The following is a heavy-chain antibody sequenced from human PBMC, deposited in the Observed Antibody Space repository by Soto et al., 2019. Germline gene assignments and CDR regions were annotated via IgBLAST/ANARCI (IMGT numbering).Heavy chain of an antibody. D-gene: IGHD6-13*01. Sequence: GGSLRLSCAASGFTFSSYAMHWVRQAPGKWLEWVAVISYDGSNKYYADSVKGRFTISRDNSKNTLYLQMNSLRAEDTAVYYCARDVRSSSWYFGYYYYYYGMDVWGQGXTVTVSS. CDR1: GFTFSSYA. CDR3: ARDVRSSSWYFGYYYYYYGMDV. J-gene: IGHJ6*02. V-gene: IGHV3-30-3*01. CDR2: ISYDGSNK.